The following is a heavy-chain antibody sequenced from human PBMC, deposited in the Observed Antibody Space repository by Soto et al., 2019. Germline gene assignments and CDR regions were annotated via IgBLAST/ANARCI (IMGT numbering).Heavy chain of an antibody. CDR2: ISGSGGST. D-gene: IGHD5-12*01. CDR3: AKVRLSGYDDKFDY. CDR1: GFTFSSYA. Sequence: GGSLRLSCAASGFTFSSYAMSWVRQASGKGLEWVSAISGSGGSTYYADSVKGRFTISRDNSKNTLYLQMNSLRAGDTAVYYFAKVRLSGYDDKFDYWGQGTLVTVSS. J-gene: IGHJ4*02. V-gene: IGHV3-23*01.